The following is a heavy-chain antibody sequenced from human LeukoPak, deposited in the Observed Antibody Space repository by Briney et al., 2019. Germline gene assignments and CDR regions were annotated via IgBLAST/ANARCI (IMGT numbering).Heavy chain of an antibody. J-gene: IGHJ6*02. CDR3: ARGLHCSGGSCLAMDV. CDR1: GYTFTGYY. D-gene: IGHD2-15*01. CDR2: INPNSGGT. V-gene: IGHV1-2*06. Sequence: ASVKVSCKASGYTFTGYYMHWVRQAPGQGLEWMGRINPNSGGTNYAQKFQGRVTMTRDTSISTAYMELSRLRSDGTAVYYCARGLHCSGGSCLAMDVWGQGTTVTVSS.